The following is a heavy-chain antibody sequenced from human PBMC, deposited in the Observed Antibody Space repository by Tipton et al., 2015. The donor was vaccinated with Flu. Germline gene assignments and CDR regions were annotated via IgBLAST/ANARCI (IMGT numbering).Heavy chain of an antibody. D-gene: IGHD3-10*01. Sequence: GLVKPSETLSLTCAVYGGSFSGYYWTWIRQPPGKGLEWIGEINHSGSTNYNPSLKSRVTISVDTSKNQFSLKLSSVTAADTAVYYCARGLSGSGTYQRRYFDSWGQGTLVTVSS. CDR2: INHSGST. CDR1: GGSFSGYY. V-gene: IGHV4-34*01. J-gene: IGHJ4*01. CDR3: ARGLSGSGTYQRRYFDS.